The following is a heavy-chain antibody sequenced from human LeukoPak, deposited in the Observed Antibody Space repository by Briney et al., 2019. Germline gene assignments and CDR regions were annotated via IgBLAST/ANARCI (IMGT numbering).Heavy chain of an antibody. V-gene: IGHV3-9*01. CDR1: GFTFDDYA. CDR3: AKAVSSSWYDPIDY. CDR2: ISWNSGSI. J-gene: IGHJ4*02. Sequence: GGSLRLYCAASGFTFDDYAMHWVRQAPGKGLEWVSGISWNSGSIGYADSVKGRFTISRDNAKNSLYLQMNSLRAEDTALYYCAKAVSSSWYDPIDYWGQGTLVTVSS. D-gene: IGHD6-13*01.